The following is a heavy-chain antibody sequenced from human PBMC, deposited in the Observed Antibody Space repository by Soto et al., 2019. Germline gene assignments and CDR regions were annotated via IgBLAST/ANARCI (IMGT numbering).Heavy chain of an antibody. CDR2: IYPGGSDT. V-gene: IGHV5-51*01. J-gene: IGHJ4*02. CDR1: GYSFSTYW. CDR3: ARQYSGPDY. D-gene: IGHD1-26*01. Sequence: GESLKISCKGSGYSFSTYWIAWVRQVPGKDLEWMGIIYPGGSDTRYSPSFQGQVTISADKSISTAFLQWSSLKASDTAMYYCARQYSGPDYWGQGTLVTVSS.